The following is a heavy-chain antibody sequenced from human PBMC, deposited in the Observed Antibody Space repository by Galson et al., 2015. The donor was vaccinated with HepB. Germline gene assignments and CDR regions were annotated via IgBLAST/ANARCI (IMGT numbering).Heavy chain of an antibody. J-gene: IGHJ4*02. CDR3: ARDRVVGARVLSGYYFDY. CDR2: ISYDGSNK. Sequence: SLRLSCAASGFTFSSYAMHWVRQAPGKGLEWVAVISYDGSNKYYADSVKGRFTISRDNSKNTLYLQMNSLRAEDTAVYYCARDRVVGARVLSGYYFDYWGQGTLVTVST. V-gene: IGHV3-30-3*01. CDR1: GFTFSSYA. D-gene: IGHD1-26*01.